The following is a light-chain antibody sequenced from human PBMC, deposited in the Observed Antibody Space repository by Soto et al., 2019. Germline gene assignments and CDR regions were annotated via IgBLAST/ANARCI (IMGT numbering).Light chain of an antibody. CDR2: GAC. CDR1: QSVSSY. V-gene: IGKV3-11*01. J-gene: IGKJ4*01. Sequence: EIVLTQSPATLSLSPGERATLSCRASQSVSSYLAWYQQKPGQAPRLLIYGACNRATGIPTRFSGSGSGTNLSLTISSLNPDDFAVYYPQPSSTWPLLTHGAGTTMKI. CDR3: QPSSTWPLLT.